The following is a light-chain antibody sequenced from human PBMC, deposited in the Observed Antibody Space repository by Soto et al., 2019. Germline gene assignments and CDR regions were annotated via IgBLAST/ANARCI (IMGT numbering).Light chain of an antibody. V-gene: IGKV3-15*01. CDR3: QQYNNWPPIT. Sequence: EIVMTQSPVTLSVFPGERATLSCRASQSVSSNLAWYQQKPGQAPRLPIYGASNRATGIPARFSGSGSGTEFTLTISSLQFEDFAVYYCQQYNNWPPITFGGGTKVEI. J-gene: IGKJ4*01. CDR1: QSVSSN. CDR2: GAS.